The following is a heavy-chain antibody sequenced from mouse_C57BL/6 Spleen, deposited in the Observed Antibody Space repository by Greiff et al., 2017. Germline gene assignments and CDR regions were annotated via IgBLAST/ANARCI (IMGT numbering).Heavy chain of an antibody. J-gene: IGHJ3*01. CDR1: GYTFTDYY. CDR3: ARSDDGYLAWFAY. V-gene: IGHV1-19*01. D-gene: IGHD2-3*01. CDR2: INPYNGGT. Sequence: VQLQQSGPVLVKPGASVKMSCKASGYTFTDYYMNWVKQSHGKSLEWIGVINPYNGGTSYNQKFKGKATLTVDKSSSTAYMELNSLTSEDSAVYYCARSDDGYLAWFAYWGQGTLVTVSA.